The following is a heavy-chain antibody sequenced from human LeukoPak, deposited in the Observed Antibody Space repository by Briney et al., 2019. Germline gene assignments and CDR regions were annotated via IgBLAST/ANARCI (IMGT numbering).Heavy chain of an antibody. J-gene: IGHJ4*02. CDR3: AREGSVAGNFDY. V-gene: IGHV4-39*07. Sequence: ASETLSLTCTVSGGSISSSSYYWGWIRQPPGKGLEWIGSIYYSGSTYYNPSLKSRVTISVDKSKNQFSLKLSSVTAADTAVYYCAREGSVAGNFDYWGQGALVTVSS. D-gene: IGHD6-19*01. CDR1: GGSISSSSYY. CDR2: IYYSGST.